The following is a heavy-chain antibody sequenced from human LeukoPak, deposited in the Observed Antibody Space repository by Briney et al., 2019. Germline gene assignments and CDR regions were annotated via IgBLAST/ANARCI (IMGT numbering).Heavy chain of an antibody. D-gene: IGHD2-15*01. J-gene: IGHJ4*02. CDR3: AKVRVGTAHFDY. CDR1: GFTFSNND. Sequence: GGSLRLSCAASGFTFSNNDMHWVRQGPGKGLEWVSAIDTSGDTYYPGSVKGRFTISRENAKNILYLQMNSLRVGDTAVYYCAKVRVGTAHFDYWGQGTLVTVSS. CDR2: IDTSGDT. V-gene: IGHV3-13*01.